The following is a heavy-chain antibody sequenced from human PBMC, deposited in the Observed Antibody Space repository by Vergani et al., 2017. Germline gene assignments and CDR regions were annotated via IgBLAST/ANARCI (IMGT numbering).Heavy chain of an antibody. CDR1: GFTFSSYS. V-gene: IGHV3-21*01. CDR2: ISSSISYI. J-gene: IGHJ4*02. D-gene: IGHD3-16*02. Sequence: EVQLVESGGGLVKPGGSLRLSCAASGFTFSSYSMNWVRQAPGKGLEWVSSISSSISYIYYADSVKGRFTISRDNAKNSLYLQMNSLRAEDTAVYYCARDLGRSLFGSAYWGQGTLVTVSS. CDR3: ARDLGRSLFGSAY.